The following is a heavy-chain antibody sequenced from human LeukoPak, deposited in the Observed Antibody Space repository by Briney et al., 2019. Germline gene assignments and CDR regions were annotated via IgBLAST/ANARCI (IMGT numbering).Heavy chain of an antibody. CDR3: ARYHGSSSWYWYFDY. J-gene: IGHJ4*02. D-gene: IGHD6-13*01. Sequence: SETLSLTCAVYGGSFSGYYWSWIRQPPGKGLEWIGEINHSGSPNYNPSLKSRVTISVDTSKNQFSLKLSSVTAADTAVYYCARYHGSSSWYWYFDYWGQGTLVTVSS. V-gene: IGHV4-34*01. CDR2: INHSGSP. CDR1: GGSFSGYY.